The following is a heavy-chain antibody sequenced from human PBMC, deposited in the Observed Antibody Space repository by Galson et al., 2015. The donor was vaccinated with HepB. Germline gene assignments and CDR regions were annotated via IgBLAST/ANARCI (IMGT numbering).Heavy chain of an antibody. D-gene: IGHD2-2*01. V-gene: IGHV1-18*01. CDR2: ISAYNGNT. J-gene: IGHJ3*02. CDR3: ARDLVVVAKEAFDI. CDR1: GYTFTSYD. Sequence: SVKVSCKASGYTFTSYDISWVRQAPGQGLEWMGWISAYNGNTNYAQKLQGRVTMTTDTSTSTAYMELRSLRSDDTAVYYCARDLVVVAKEAFDIWGQGTMVTVSS.